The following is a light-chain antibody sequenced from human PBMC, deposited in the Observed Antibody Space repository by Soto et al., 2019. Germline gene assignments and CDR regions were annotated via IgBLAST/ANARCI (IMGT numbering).Light chain of an antibody. CDR1: SSDVGSYNL. J-gene: IGLJ1*01. V-gene: IGLV2-11*01. CDR2: DVS. CDR3: CSYAGSYTFYV. Sequence: QSVLTQPASVSGSPGQSITISCTGTSSDVGSYNLVSWYQQHPGKAPKLMIYDVSKRPSGVPDRFSGSKSDNTASLTLSGLQAEDEADYYCCSYAGSYTFYVFGTGTKVTV.